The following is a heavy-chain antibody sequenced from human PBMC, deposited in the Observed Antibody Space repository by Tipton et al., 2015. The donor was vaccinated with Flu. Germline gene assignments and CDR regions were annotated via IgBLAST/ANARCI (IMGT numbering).Heavy chain of an antibody. CDR2: IKSQTSDGTA. D-gene: IGHD4-11*01. Sequence: SLRLSCAASGFTFSRAWMSWVRQPPGKGLEWVGRIKSQTSDGTADYAAPVKGRFTISRDDSKTTLYLQMNSLRTEDTAIYYCTTGSLGGTVTTAEDYWGQGTLVTVSS. CDR1: GFTFSRAW. V-gene: IGHV3-15*01. CDR3: TTGSLGGTVTTAEDY. J-gene: IGHJ4*02.